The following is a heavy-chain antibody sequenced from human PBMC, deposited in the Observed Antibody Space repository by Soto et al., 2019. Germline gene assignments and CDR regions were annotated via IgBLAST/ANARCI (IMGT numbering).Heavy chain of an antibody. J-gene: IGHJ4*02. Sequence: VQLAESGGGVVQPGRSLRLSCVASGFTFSSYGMTWVRQAPGKGLEWVAVISNDGSYDFYADSVKGRFTISRDNSKNTLLLQMYSLRPEDTALYFCVKGRGANCRDPTCYMFDSWGQGERLTVS. D-gene: IGHD2-2*01. CDR2: ISNDGSYD. CDR1: GFTFSSYG. V-gene: IGHV3-30*18. CDR3: VKGRGANCRDPTCYMFDS.